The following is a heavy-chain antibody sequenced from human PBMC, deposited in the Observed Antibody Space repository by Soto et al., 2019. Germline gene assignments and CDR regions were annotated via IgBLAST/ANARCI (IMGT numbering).Heavy chain of an antibody. CDR1: GGTFSSYA. J-gene: IGHJ6*02. V-gene: IGHV1-69*01. CDR2: IIPIFGTA. CDR3: ARVVVITTSFVYYYYGMDV. D-gene: IGHD3-22*01. Sequence: QVQLVQSGAEVKKPGSSVKVSCKASGGTFSSYAISWVRQAPGQGLEWMRGIIPIFGTANYAQKFQGRVTITADESTSTAYMELSSLRSEDTAVYYCARVVVITTSFVYYYYGMDVWGQGTTVTVSS.